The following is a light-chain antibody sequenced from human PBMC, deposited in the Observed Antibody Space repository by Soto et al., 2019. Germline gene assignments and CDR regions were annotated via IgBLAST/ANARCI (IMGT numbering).Light chain of an antibody. CDR2: WAS. CDR3: PQYCSRPPT. J-gene: IGKJ4*01. CDR1: QTVLYSSNNNNA. Sequence: IVMTQSPDSLAVSLGERATMNCRSSQTVLYSSNNNNALAWYQQKPGQPPKLLFYWASARESGVPDRFSGPGSGTDFTPTISSLQPQDVAVYSCPQYCSRPPTFGGGTRVEIK. V-gene: IGKV4-1*01.